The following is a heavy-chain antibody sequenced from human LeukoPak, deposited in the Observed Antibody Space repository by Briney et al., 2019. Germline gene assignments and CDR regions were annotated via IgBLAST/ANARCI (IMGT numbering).Heavy chain of an antibody. CDR3: AELGITMIGGV. J-gene: IGHJ6*04. V-gene: IGHV3-48*03. CDR1: GFTFSSYA. CDR2: LSRSGINI. Sequence: PGGSLRLSCAASGFTFSSYAMHWVRQAPGKGLEWVSYLSRSGINIYYADSVKGRFTISRDNAKNSLYLQMNSLRAEDTAVYYCAELGITMIGGVWGKGTTVTISS. D-gene: IGHD3-10*02.